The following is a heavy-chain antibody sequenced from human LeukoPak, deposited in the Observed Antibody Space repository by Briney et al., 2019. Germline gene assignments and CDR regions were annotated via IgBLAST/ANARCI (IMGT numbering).Heavy chain of an antibody. CDR3: AKGGYHLGDAFDI. V-gene: IGHV3-23*01. D-gene: IGHD3-22*01. Sequence: GGSLRLSCAASGFTFSNYAMSWFRQAPGKGLEWVSAISGSGGSTYYADSVKGRFTISRDNSKNTLYLQMNSLRAEDTAVYYCAKGGYHLGDAFDIWGQGTMVTVSS. J-gene: IGHJ3*02. CDR1: GFTFSNYA. CDR2: ISGSGGST.